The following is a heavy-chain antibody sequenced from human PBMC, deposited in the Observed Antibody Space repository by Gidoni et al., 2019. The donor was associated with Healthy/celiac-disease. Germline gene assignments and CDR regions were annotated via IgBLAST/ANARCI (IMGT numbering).Heavy chain of an antibody. Sequence: QVTLKESGPALVKPTQTLTLTCTFSGFSLSTSGMRASWIRQPPGKALEWLARIDWDDDKFYSTSLKTRLTISKDTSKNQVVLTMTNMDPVDTATYYCARTSIDILTGYYEETWGQGTLVTVSS. CDR2: IDWDDDK. D-gene: IGHD3-9*01. CDR3: ARTSIDILTGYYEET. J-gene: IGHJ5*02. CDR1: GFSLSTSGMR. V-gene: IGHV2-70*04.